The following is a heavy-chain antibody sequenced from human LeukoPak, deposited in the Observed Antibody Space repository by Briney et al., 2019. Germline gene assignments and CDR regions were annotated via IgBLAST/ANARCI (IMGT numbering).Heavy chain of an antibody. J-gene: IGHJ4*02. V-gene: IGHV1-2*02. Sequence: ASVKVSCKASGYTFTGYYMHWVRQAPGQRLEWMGWINPNSGGTNYAQKFQGRVTMTRDTSISTAYMELSRLRSDDTAVYYCARDIAAAGNLLDYWGQGTLVTVSS. CDR1: GYTFTGYY. D-gene: IGHD6-13*01. CDR2: INPNSGGT. CDR3: ARDIAAAGNLLDY.